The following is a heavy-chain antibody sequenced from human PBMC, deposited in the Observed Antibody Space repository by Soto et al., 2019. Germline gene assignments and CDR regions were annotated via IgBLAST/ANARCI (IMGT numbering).Heavy chain of an antibody. V-gene: IGHV1-69*13. J-gene: IGHJ4*02. Sequence: SVKVSCKASGGTFSSYAISWVRQAPGQGLEWMGGIIPIFGTANYAQKFQGRVTITADESTSTAYMELSSLRSEDTAVYYCARLEGSSSWYGIRHYWGQGTLVTVSS. D-gene: IGHD6-13*01. CDR1: GGTFSSYA. CDR2: IIPIFGTA. CDR3: ARLEGSSSWYGIRHY.